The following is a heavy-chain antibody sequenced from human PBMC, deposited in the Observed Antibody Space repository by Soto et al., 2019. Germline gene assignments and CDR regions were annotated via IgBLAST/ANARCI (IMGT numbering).Heavy chain of an antibody. J-gene: IGHJ4*02. CDR2: IYHSGTT. Sequence: QVQLQESGPGLVKPSGTLFLTCAVSGGSISDNWWSWVRQPPGKGLEWIGEIYHSGTTYYTPSLRSRVVILVDKSASQISLTLSSVPAADTAVYYCARHVAVPRTRGFDYWGPGTLVAVSS. CDR3: ARHVAVPRTRGFDY. CDR1: GGSISDNW. V-gene: IGHV4-4*02. D-gene: IGHD2-21*01.